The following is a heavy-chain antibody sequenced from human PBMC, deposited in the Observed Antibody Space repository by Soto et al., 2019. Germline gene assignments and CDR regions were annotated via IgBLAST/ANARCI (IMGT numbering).Heavy chain of an antibody. CDR3: ATICVRGGYYYDSSGYLCLGH. V-gene: IGHV1-24*01. J-gene: IGHJ4*02. Sequence: ASVKVSCKVSGYTLTELSMHWVRQAPGKGLEWMGGFDPEDGETIYAQKFQGRVTMTEDTSTDTAYMELSSLRSEDTAVYYCATICVRGGYYYDSSGYLCLGHWGQGTLVTVSS. CDR2: FDPEDGET. D-gene: IGHD3-22*01. CDR1: GYTLTELS.